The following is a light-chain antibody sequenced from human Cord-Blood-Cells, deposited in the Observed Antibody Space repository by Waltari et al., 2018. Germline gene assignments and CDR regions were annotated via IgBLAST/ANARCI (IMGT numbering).Light chain of an antibody. CDR2: QDS. V-gene: IGLV3-1*01. Sequence: SYELTQPPSVSVSPGQTASIPCSGATLGDKYACWYQQKPGQSPVLVIYQDSKRPSGIPERFSGSNSGNTATLTISGTQAMDEADYYCQAWDSSTAWVFGGGTKLTVL. J-gene: IGLJ3*02. CDR1: TLGDKY. CDR3: QAWDSSTAWV.